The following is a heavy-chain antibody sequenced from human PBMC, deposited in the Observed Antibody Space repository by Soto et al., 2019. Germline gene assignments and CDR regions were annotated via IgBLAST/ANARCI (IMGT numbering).Heavy chain of an antibody. Sequence: ASVKVSCKASGGSFTYTLSCVRQAPGQGLEWMGGIIPIFGTTNYAQKFQGRVTITADESTKTAYMELSTLRSEDTAVYYCARLHSHGTYGMDVWGQGTKVTVSS. J-gene: IGHJ6*02. V-gene: IGHV1-69*13. CDR2: IIPIFGTT. CDR3: ARLHSHGTYGMDV. CDR1: GGSFTYT. D-gene: IGHD5-18*01.